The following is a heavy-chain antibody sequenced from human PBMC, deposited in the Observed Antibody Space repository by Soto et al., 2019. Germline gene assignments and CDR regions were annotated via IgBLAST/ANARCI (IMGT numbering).Heavy chain of an antibody. D-gene: IGHD4-17*01. CDR1: GFTFSSYA. Sequence: EVQLLESGGGLVQPGGSLRLSCAASGFTFSSYAMSWVRQAPGKGLEWVSAISGSGGSTYYADSVKGRFTISRDNSKNTLYLQMNSLRAEDTAVYDCAKRLDYGGLNFDYWGQGTLVTVSS. J-gene: IGHJ4*02. CDR2: ISGSGGST. V-gene: IGHV3-23*01. CDR3: AKRLDYGGLNFDY.